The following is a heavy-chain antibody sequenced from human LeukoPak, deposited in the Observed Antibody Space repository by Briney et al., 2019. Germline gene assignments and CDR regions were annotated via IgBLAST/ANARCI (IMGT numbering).Heavy chain of an antibody. J-gene: IGHJ4*02. D-gene: IGHD3-10*01. CDR3: AKDDAWLRFGE. V-gene: IGHV3-23*01. Sequence: GGSLRLSCAASGFTLSNHGMNWVRQAPGKGLEWVSGISPSGDITYYADSVKGRFTISRDNSKNTLYLEVISLTAEDTAVYYCAKDDAWLRFGEWSQGTLVTVSS. CDR1: GFTLSNHG. CDR2: ISPSGDIT.